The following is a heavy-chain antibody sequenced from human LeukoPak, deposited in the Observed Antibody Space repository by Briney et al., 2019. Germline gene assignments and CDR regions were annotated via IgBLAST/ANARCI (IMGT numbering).Heavy chain of an antibody. V-gene: IGHV3-23*01. CDR2: ISGGGRST. CDR1: GFTFTNAW. J-gene: IGHJ4*02. CDR3: ARERYFDY. Sequence: GGSLGLSCAASGFTFTNAWMHWVRQAPGKGLEWVSTISGGGRSTDYADSVKGHFTISRDNSKNTLYLQMNSLRAEDTAVYYCARERYFDYWGQGTLVTVSS.